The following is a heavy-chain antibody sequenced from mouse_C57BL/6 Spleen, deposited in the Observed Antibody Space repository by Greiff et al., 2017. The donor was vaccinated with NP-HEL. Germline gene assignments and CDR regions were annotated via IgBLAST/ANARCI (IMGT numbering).Heavy chain of an antibody. Sequence: QVQLQQPGAELVRPGTSVKLSCKASGYTFTSYWMHWVKQRPGQGLEWIGVIDPSDSYTNYNQKFKGKATLTVDTSSSTAYMQLSSLTSEDSAVYYCARSRGYDYFDYWGQGTTLTVSS. V-gene: IGHV1-59*01. D-gene: IGHD2-2*01. CDR3: ARSRGYDYFDY. CDR1: GYTFTSYW. CDR2: IDPSDSYT. J-gene: IGHJ2*01.